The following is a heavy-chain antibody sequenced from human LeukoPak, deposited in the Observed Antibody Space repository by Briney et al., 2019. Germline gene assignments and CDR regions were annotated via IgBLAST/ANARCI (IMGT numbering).Heavy chain of an antibody. J-gene: IGHJ3*02. V-gene: IGHV3-30*18. CDR3: VKSLRGYYGSGSYWGAFDI. D-gene: IGHD3-10*01. CDR2: ISYDGNNR. Sequence: PGRSLRLSCAASGFTFRNYGMHWVRQAPGKGLEWVAVISYDGNNRYYADSVKGRFTISRDNSKNTVYLQMNSLRAEDTAVYYCVKSLRGYYGSGSYWGAFDIWGQGTMVTVSS. CDR1: GFTFRNYG.